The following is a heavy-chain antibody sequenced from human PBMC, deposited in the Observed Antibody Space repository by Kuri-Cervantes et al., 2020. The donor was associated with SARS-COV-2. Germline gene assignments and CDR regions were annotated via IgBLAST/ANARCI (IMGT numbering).Heavy chain of an antibody. CDR3: ARAAYSSTWYINHFEP. Sequence: SETLSLTCAVSGGAISSGGYPWSWIRQPPGKGLEWIGYIYHSGTTYYNPSLKSRLTILVDSSKNQFSLKLTSVTAADTAIYYCARAAYSSTWYINHFEPWGQGTRVTVSS. J-gene: IGHJ5*02. CDR2: IYHSGTT. V-gene: IGHV4-30-2*01. D-gene: IGHD6-13*01. CDR1: GGAISSGGYP.